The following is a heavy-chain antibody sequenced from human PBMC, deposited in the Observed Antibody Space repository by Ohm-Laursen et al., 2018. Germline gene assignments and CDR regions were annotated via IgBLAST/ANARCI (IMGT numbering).Heavy chain of an antibody. V-gene: IGHV4-59*08. CDR1: GGSISSYY. Sequence: SQTLSLTCTVSGGSISSYYWSWIRQTPGKGLEWIGCFYNSGSTNYNPSLKSRATMSVDTSKNQLSLKLSSVTAADTAVYYCAGGGQWLAFDYWGQGTLVTVSS. J-gene: IGHJ4*02. CDR3: AGGGQWLAFDY. D-gene: IGHD6-19*01. CDR2: FYNSGST.